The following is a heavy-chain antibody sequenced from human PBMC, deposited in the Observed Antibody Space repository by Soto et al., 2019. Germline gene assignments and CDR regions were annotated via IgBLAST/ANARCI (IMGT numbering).Heavy chain of an antibody. Sequence: QVQLQESGPGLVKPSQTLSLTCTVSGGSLSSGGYYRSWIRQHPGKGLEWIGYIYYSGSTYYNPALTSRVTISVDTSKNQSSLKLSSVTAADTAVYYCARDNCDYDWYFDLWGRGTLVTVSS. J-gene: IGHJ2*01. V-gene: IGHV4-31*03. D-gene: IGHD4-17*01. CDR2: IYYSGST. CDR3: ARDNCDYDWYFDL. CDR1: GGSLSSGGYY.